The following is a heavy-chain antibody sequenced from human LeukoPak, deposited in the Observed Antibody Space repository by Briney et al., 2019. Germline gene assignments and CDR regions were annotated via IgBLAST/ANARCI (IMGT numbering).Heavy chain of an antibody. CDR1: GFTFRNYW. V-gene: IGHV3-7*03. D-gene: IGHD6-19*01. Sequence: GGSLRLSCAASGFTFRNYWMSWVRQAPGTGPEWVANIKQDGSDRNYVTSVRGRFTISRDNAESSLYLQMNSLRVEDTAVYYCVRNLAVAGTCFDSWGQGTLVTVSS. CDR2: IKQDGSDR. J-gene: IGHJ4*02. CDR3: VRNLAVAGTCFDS.